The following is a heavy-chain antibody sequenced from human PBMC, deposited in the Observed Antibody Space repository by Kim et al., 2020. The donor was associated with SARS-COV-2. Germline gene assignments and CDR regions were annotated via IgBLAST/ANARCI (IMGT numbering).Heavy chain of an antibody. V-gene: IGHV3-30*09. Sequence: GGSLRLSCAASGFTFSSFAVNWVRQAPGKGLEWVALISYDGRTQYYADSVKGRFAISRDNSRNTLYLHMSDLRPDDTAIYYCAGSTWIQLWFPFDYWGQGTLVTVSS. J-gene: IGHJ4*02. CDR1: GFTFSSFA. CDR2: ISYDGRTQ. CDR3: AGSTWIQLWFPFDY. D-gene: IGHD5-18*01.